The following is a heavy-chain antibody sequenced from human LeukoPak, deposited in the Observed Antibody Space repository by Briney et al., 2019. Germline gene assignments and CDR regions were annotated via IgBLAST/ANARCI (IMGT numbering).Heavy chain of an antibody. J-gene: IGHJ4*02. CDR1: GASISGSRFF. Sequence: SETRSLTWTVAGASISGSRFFWGWIRQPPGKGLEWIGSTNYSGSTHYGPCLGSRVTITEDTAKNTFFRRANAVTAAEIAVYYCARTGGGATHIDCWGQGSLVTVSS. CDR2: TNYSGST. V-gene: IGHV4-39*07. D-gene: IGHD7-27*01. CDR3: ARTGGGATHIDC.